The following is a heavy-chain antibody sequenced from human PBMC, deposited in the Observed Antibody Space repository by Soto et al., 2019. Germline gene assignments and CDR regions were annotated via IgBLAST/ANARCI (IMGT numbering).Heavy chain of an antibody. CDR2: IYYSGTT. D-gene: IGHD3-3*01. J-gene: IGHJ4*02. Sequence: PSETLSLTCTVSGDSISSTRYYWGWVRQPPGKGLEYIGSIYYSGTTYYNPSLKRRVTMSVDTSKNQFSLWLSSVTAADTAVYYCARQPDLTLLDYWGQGTLVTVSS. CDR3: ARQPDLTLLDY. V-gene: IGHV4-39*01. CDR1: GDSISSTRYY.